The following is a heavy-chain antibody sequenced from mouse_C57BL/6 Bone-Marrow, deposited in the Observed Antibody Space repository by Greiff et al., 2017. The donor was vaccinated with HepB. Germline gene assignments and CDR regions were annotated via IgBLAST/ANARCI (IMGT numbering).Heavy chain of an antibody. CDR3: ARDRYKGGYYFDY. Sequence: EVQVVESGGGLVKPGGSLKLSCAASGFTFCSYAMSWVRQTPEKRLEWVATISDGGSYTYYPDNVKGRFTISRDNAKNNLYLQMSHLKSEDTAMYYCARDRYKGGYYFDYWGQGTTLTVSS. CDR1: GFTFCSYA. J-gene: IGHJ2*01. CDR2: ISDGGSYT. D-gene: IGHD1-3*01. V-gene: IGHV5-4*01.